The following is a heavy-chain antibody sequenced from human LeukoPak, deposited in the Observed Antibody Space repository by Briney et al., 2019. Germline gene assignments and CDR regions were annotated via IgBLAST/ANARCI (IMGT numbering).Heavy chain of an antibody. Sequence: PGRSLRLSCAASGFTFSSYGMHWVRQAPGKGLEWVAVISYDGSNKYYADSVKGRFTISRDNSKNTLYLQMNSLRAEDTAVYYCAKDKHYYDSSGLYDYWGQGTLVTVSS. V-gene: IGHV3-30*18. CDR1: GFTFSSYG. CDR2: ISYDGSNK. J-gene: IGHJ4*02. CDR3: AKDKHYYDSSGLYDY. D-gene: IGHD3-22*01.